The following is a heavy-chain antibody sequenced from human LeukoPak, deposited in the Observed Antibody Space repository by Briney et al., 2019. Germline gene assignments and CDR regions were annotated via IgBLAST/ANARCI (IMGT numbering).Heavy chain of an antibody. D-gene: IGHD3-10*01. CDR2: ISSSSSYI. Sequence: GGSLRLSCAASGFTFSSYSMNWVRQAPGKGLEWVSSISSSSSYIYYADSVKGRFTISRDNAKNSLYLQMNSLRAEHTAVYYCARNYYYGSGSYYQDDAFDIWGQGTMVTVSS. J-gene: IGHJ3*02. V-gene: IGHV3-21*01. CDR3: ARNYYYGSGSYYQDDAFDI. CDR1: GFTFSSYS.